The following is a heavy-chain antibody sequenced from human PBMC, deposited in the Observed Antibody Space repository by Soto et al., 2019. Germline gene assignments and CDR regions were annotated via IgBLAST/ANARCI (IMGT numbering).Heavy chain of an antibody. V-gene: IGHV3-30*18. CDR2: ISYDGSNK. J-gene: IGHJ6*02. CDR1: GFTFSSYG. Sequence: GGSLRLSCAASGFTFSSYGMHWVRQAPGKGLEWVAVISYDGSNKYYADSVKGRFTISRDNSKNTLYLQMNSLRAEDTAVYYCAKGNDFWSPGYYGMDVWGQGTTVTVSS. D-gene: IGHD3-3*01. CDR3: AKGNDFWSPGYYGMDV.